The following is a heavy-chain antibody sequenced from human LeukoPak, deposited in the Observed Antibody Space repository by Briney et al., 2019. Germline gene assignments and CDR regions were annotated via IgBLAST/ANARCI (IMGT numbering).Heavy chain of an antibody. J-gene: IGHJ4*02. Sequence: PSETLSLTCTVSGGSISNYYRSWIRQPPGKGLEWIGFIYYSGSSNYNPSLKSRVTISLDTSKNQFSLKLTSVTAADTAVYYCARVFYYYGSGTYYVFDYWGQGNLVTVSS. CDR2: IYYSGSS. D-gene: IGHD3-10*01. CDR1: GGSISNYY. CDR3: ARVFYYYGSGTYYVFDY. V-gene: IGHV4-59*01.